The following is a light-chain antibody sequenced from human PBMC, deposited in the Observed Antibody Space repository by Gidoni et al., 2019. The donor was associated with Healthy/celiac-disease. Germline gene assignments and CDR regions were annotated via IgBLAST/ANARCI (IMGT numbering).Light chain of an antibody. J-gene: IGKJ2*01. CDR3: QQRSNWPLLYT. CDR1: QSVSSY. V-gene: IGKV3-11*01. CDR2: DAS. Sequence: DIVLTQSPATLSLSPGERATLSCRASQSVSSYLAWYQQKPGQAPRLLIYDASNRATGIPARFSGSGSGTDFTLTISSLEPEDFAVYYCQQRSNWPLLYTFGQGTELEIK.